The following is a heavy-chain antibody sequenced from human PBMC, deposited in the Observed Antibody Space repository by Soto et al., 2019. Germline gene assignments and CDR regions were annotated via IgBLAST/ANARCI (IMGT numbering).Heavy chain of an antibody. J-gene: IGHJ6*02. CDR1: VYTFTGYY. V-gene: IGHV1-2*02. Sequence: GXSVKVSWKASVYTFTGYYRDLVRQAPGQGLEWMGWINPNSGGTNYAQKFQVRVTMTRDTSISTAYMELSRLRSDDTAVYYCARGAARSPDLNYYYGMDVWGQGTTVTVSS. CDR2: INPNSGGT. CDR3: ARGAARSPDLNYYYGMDV. D-gene: IGHD5-18*01.